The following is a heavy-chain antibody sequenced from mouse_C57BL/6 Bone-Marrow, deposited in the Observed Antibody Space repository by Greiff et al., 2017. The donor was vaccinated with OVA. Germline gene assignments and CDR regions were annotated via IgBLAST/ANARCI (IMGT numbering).Heavy chain of an antibody. CDR3: AKSPYSNYDYAMDY. V-gene: IGHV2-5*01. CDR1: GFLLTSYG. CDR2: RWRGGST. D-gene: IGHD2-5*01. J-gene: IGHJ4*01. Sequence: VKLMESGPGLVQPSQSLSITCTVSGFLLTSYGVHWVRPSPGKGLEWLGVRWRGGSTDSNAAFMSRLSITKDNSKSQVFFTINSLQAYDTAIYYCAKSPYSNYDYAMDYWGQGTSVTVSS.